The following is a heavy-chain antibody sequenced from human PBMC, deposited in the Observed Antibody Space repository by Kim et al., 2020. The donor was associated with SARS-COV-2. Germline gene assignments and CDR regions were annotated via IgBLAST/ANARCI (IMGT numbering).Heavy chain of an antibody. CDR2: SSSRGGNT. J-gene: IGHJ6*02. D-gene: IGHD1-26*01. V-gene: IGHV3-64D*09. Sequence: GGSLRLSCLASGFTFSTYAMHWVRQAPGKALEFVVGSSSRGGNTYYADSVKGRFIISRDNSRDTVYLQMSSLRDEDTAVYYCVKSGGRIAGATVGYNGMDVWGQGTTVTVSS. CDR3: VKSGGRIAGATVGYNGMDV. CDR1: GFTFSTYA.